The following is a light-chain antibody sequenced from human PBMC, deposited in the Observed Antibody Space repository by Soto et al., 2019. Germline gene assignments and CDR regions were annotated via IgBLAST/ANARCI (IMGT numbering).Light chain of an antibody. V-gene: IGKV3-15*01. CDR3: QQYNIWPLT. CDR2: GAA. CDR1: QSVSSD. J-gene: IGKJ4*01. Sequence: ETQMTQSPVTLSVSPGERVTLSCRASQSVSSDLAGYQKKPGQPPRLLIYGAATRATGIPARFSGSGSGTEFTLTINSLQSEDFALYYCQQYNIWPLTFGGGTRVQIK.